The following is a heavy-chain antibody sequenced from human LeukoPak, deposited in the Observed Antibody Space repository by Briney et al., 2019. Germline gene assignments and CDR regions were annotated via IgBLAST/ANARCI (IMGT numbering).Heavy chain of an antibody. CDR2: ISDYNGNT. CDR1: GYTFTSYG. CDR3: ARGGLILVVPAARNTYDY. Sequence: GASVKVSCKASGYTFTSYGISWVRQAPGQGLEWMGGISDYNGNTNYAQKLQGRVTMTTDTSTSTAYMELRSLRSDDTAVYYCARGGLILVVPAARNTYDYWGQGTLVTVSS. V-gene: IGHV1-18*01. D-gene: IGHD2-2*01. J-gene: IGHJ4*02.